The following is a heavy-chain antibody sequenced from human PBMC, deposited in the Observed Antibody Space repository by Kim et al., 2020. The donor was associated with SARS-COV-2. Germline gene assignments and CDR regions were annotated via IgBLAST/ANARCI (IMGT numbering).Heavy chain of an antibody. D-gene: IGHD3-22*01. J-gene: IGHJ4*02. Sequence: ASVKVSCKGSGYTLTSYAMHWVRQAPGQRLEWMGWINGGNGNTQYSQNFQGRFTISRDTSANTAYMELSSLRSEDTAVYYCARDLLHDGSAYYDYLGQGTLVPVAS. CDR1: GYTLTSYA. CDR3: ARDLLHDGSAYYDY. V-gene: IGHV1-3*01. CDR2: INGGNGNT.